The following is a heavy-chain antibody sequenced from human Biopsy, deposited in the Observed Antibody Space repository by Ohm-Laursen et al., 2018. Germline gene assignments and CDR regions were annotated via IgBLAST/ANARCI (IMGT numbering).Heavy chain of an antibody. CDR1: GFTFNNYG. V-gene: IGHV3-30*18. Sequence: SLRLSCTASGFTFNNYGMHWVRQAPGKGLDWVAFIFYDGSNTYYVDSVKGRFTISRDNSKNIIYLQMNSLRPEDTAVYYFAKDSGGYATYYFDHWGQGTLVTVSS. CDR2: IFYDGSNT. CDR3: AKDSGGYATYYFDH. D-gene: IGHD3-22*01. J-gene: IGHJ4*02.